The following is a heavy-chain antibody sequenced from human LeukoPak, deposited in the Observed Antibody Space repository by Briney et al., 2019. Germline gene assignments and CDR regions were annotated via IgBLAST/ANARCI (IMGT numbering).Heavy chain of an antibody. CDR2: IYTSGST. Sequence: SETLSLTCTVSGGSISRGSYSWSWIRQPAGKGLEWIGRIYTSGSTNYNPSLKSRVTISVDTSKNQFSLKLSSVTAADTAVYYCARELGSSWYWWFDPWGQGTLVTVSS. J-gene: IGHJ5*02. V-gene: IGHV4-61*02. CDR3: ARELGSSWYWWFDP. CDR1: GGSISRGSYS. D-gene: IGHD6-13*01.